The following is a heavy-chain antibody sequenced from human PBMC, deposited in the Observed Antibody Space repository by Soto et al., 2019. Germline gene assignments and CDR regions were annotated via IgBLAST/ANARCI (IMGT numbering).Heavy chain of an antibody. CDR3: PTHSGRFGVWAFDL. CDR1: GVSVSRRSYY. V-gene: IGHV4-39*01. D-gene: IGHD3-10*01. J-gene: IGHJ4*02. CDR2: IIDGGRT. Sequence: QLQLLESVPGLVKPSETLSLICTVAGVSVSRRSYYWVWIRQPPWQGLEWISSIIDGGRTYYNPFLGSRLTRSWVTRMSRIVMSLRLLPAPNTVVYASPTHSGRFGVWAFDLWVLGNMVTVST.